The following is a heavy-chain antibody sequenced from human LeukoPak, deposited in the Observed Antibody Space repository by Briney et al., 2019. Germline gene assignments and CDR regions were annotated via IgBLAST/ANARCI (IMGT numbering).Heavy chain of an antibody. J-gene: IGHJ4*02. CDR2: ISGSGGST. D-gene: IGHD6-13*01. Sequence: GGSLRLSCAASGFTFSSYAMSWVRQAPGKGLEWVSAISGSGGSTYYADSVKGRFTISRDNSKNTLYLQMNSLRAEDTAIYYCAKNTWEQQLVFDYWGQGTLVTVSS. CDR1: GFTFSSYA. V-gene: IGHV3-23*01. CDR3: AKNTWEQQLVFDY.